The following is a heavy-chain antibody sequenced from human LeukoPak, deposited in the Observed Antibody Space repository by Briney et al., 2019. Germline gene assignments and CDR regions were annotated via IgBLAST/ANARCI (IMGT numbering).Heavy chain of an antibody. D-gene: IGHD3-22*01. CDR1: GFTFSSYS. J-gene: IGHJ4*02. V-gene: IGHV3-21*01. CDR2: ISSSSSYI. Sequence: GGSLRLSGAASGFTFSSYSMNWVRQAPGKGLEWVSSISSSSSYIYYADSVKGRFTISRDNAKNSLYLQMNSLRAEDTAVYYCARGTYYYDSSGYSNFDYWGQGTLVTVSS. CDR3: ARGTYYYDSSGYSNFDY.